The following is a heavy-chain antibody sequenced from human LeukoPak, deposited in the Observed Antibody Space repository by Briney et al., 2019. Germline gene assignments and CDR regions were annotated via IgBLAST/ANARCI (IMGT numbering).Heavy chain of an antibody. CDR2: MNPNSGNT. J-gene: IGHJ4*02. Sequence: ASVKVSCKASGYTFTSYNINWVRQATGQGLEWMGWMNPNSGNTGYAQKFQGRVTITRNTSISTAYMELSSLRSDDPAVYYCARDKRTIAAGGTIGYWGQGTLVTVSS. CDR3: ARDKRTIAAGGTIGY. V-gene: IGHV1-8*03. D-gene: IGHD6-13*01. CDR1: GYTFTSYN.